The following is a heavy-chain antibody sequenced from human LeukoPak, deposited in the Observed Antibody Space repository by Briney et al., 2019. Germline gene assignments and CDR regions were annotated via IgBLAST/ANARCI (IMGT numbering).Heavy chain of an antibody. J-gene: IGHJ3*02. CDR1: GGSISSYY. CDR2: IYYSGST. V-gene: IGHV4-59*01. CDR3: ARLVGLYDSSGDDAFDI. D-gene: IGHD3-22*01. Sequence: SGTLSLTCAVSGGSISSYYWSWVRQPPGKGLEWVGYIYYSGSTTYNPSLKSRVTISVDPSKNQFALKLSSVIAADTAVYYCARLVGLYDSSGDDAFDIWGQGTIVTVSS.